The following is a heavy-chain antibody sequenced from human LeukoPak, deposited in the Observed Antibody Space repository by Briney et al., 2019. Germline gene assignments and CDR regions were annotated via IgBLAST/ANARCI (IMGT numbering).Heavy chain of an antibody. D-gene: IGHD3-16*01. CDR3: VRDLVFVWTPGDDFDF. CDR1: GFAFSAYW. CDR2: INEDATTI. V-gene: IGHV3-74*01. Sequence: PGGSLRLSCAASGFAFSAYWMHWVRQAPGKGLEWVSRINEDATTISYADSVKGRFIISRDNSKKSLYLQMNNLRAGDTAVYYCVRDLVFVWTPGDDFDFWGQGTLVTVSS. J-gene: IGHJ4*02.